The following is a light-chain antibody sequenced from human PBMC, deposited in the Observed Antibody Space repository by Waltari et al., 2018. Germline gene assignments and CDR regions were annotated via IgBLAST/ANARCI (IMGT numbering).Light chain of an antibody. Sequence: QSALTQPRSVSGSPGQSVTISCTGTSSHVGGLHYVPWYQQHPGKAPKLMIYDVTKRPSGVPDRFSGSKSGNTASLTISGLQAEDEADYYCCSYAGIFTLYVFGAGTKVTVL. V-gene: IGLV2-11*01. CDR3: CSYAGIFTLYV. CDR2: DVT. J-gene: IGLJ1*01. CDR1: SSHVGGLHY.